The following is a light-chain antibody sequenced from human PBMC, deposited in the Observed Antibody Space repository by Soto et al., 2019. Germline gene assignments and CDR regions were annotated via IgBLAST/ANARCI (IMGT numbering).Light chain of an antibody. CDR1: QSISSW. Sequence: DIQMTQSPSTLSASVGDRVTITCRASQSISSWLAWYQQKPGKAPKLLIYKASSVESGGPSRFSGSGTGTYFTLSICDLQPDALSSYYCQQYKSFPTFGRGTRVEIK. J-gene: IGKJ1*01. V-gene: IGKV1-5*03. CDR3: QQYKSFPT. CDR2: KAS.